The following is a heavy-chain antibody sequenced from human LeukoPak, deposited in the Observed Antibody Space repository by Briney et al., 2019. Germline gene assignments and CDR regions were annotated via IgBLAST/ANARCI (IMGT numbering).Heavy chain of an antibody. J-gene: IGHJ4*02. V-gene: IGHV4-30-4*01. CDR2: IYYSGST. CDR3: ARGYSLDY. Sequence: TLSLTCTVSGGSISSGDYYWSWIRQPPGTGLEWIGYIYYSGSTYYTPSLRGRVTISVDTSKNQFSLNLSSVTAADTAVYYCARGYSLDYWGQGTLVTVSS. CDR1: GGSISSGDYY. D-gene: IGHD5-18*01.